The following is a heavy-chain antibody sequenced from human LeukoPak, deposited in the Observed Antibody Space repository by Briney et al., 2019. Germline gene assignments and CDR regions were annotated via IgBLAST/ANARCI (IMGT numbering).Heavy chain of an antibody. CDR2: INANSGTT. J-gene: IGHJ5*01. Sequence: GGSLRLSCAASGFAFSLYAMSWLRQPPGKGLEWVSTINANSGTTSYAASVRGRFTISRDNSKNTLYLQVNTLRADDTATYYCSKPVSGGLAVTADWFHPWGQGTLVVVSS. CDR3: SKPVSGGLAVTADWFHP. CDR1: GFAFSLYA. D-gene: IGHD6-19*01. V-gene: IGHV3-23*01.